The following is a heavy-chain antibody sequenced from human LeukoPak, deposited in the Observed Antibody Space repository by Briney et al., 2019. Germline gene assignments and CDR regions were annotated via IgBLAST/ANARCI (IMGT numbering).Heavy chain of an antibody. CDR1: GFTLSSYS. CDR3: AKDRNSYDSSGYYGFDY. CDR2: TSGSGGRR. Sequence: GGPLRLCCAAPGFTLSSYSMNWVRQAPGKGLYSASGTSGSGGRRYYADSVTGRFTISRDNSKNTLYLQMNSLRGEDTAVYYCAKDRNSYDSSGYYGFDYCGQGTRVTVSS. J-gene: IGHJ4*02. V-gene: IGHV3-23*01. D-gene: IGHD3-22*01.